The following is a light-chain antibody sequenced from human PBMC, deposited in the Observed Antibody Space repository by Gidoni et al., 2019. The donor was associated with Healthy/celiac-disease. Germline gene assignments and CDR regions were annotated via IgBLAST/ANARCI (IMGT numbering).Light chain of an antibody. CDR1: QSVSSY. CDR2: DAS. CDR3: QQRSNWPLLT. Sequence: EIVLTQSPATLSLSPGERATLSCRASQSVSSYVAWYQQKPGQAPRLLIYDASNRATGIPARFSGSGSVTDFTLTISSLEPEDFAVYYCQQRSNWPLLTFGGXTKVEIK. J-gene: IGKJ4*01. V-gene: IGKV3-11*01.